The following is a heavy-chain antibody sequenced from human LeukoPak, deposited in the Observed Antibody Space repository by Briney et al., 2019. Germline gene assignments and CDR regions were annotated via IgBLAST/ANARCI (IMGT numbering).Heavy chain of an antibody. D-gene: IGHD1-26*01. CDR3: ARGHGSSDAFDI. V-gene: IGHV3-21*01. CDR1: GFTFSSYS. Sequence: GGSLRLSCAASGFTFSSYSMNWVRQAPGKGLEWVSSISSSSSYIYYADSVKGRFTISRDNAKNSLYLQMNSLRAEDTAVYYCARGHGSSDAFDIWGQGTMVTVPS. CDR2: ISSSSSYI. J-gene: IGHJ3*02.